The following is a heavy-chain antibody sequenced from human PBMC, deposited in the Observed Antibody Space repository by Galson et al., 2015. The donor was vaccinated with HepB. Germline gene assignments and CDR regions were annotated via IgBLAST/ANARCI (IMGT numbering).Heavy chain of an antibody. Sequence: SVKVSCKASGYSFTTHFVHWVRQAPGQGLEWMGIIYPSHGGTNYAQKFQGRVAVTRDTSTTTVYMELSSLRSEDTALYYCARELEGGYFDYWGQGTLVTVSS. J-gene: IGHJ4*02. V-gene: IGHV1-46*03. CDR1: GYSFTTHF. CDR2: IYPSHGGT. CDR3: ARELEGGYFDY. D-gene: IGHD3-3*02.